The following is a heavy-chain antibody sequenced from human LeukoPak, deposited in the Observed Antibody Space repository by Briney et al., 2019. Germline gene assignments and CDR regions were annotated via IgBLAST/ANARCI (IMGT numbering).Heavy chain of an antibody. CDR3: ASGYSGSLFAFDI. V-gene: IGHV4-39*01. CDR1: GGSISSSSYY. J-gene: IGHJ3*02. CDR2: IYYSGST. D-gene: IGHD5-12*01. Sequence: SETLSLTCTVSGGSISSSSYYWGWIRQPPGQGLEWIGSIYYSGSTYYNPSLKSRVTISVDTSKNQFSLKLSSVTAADTAVYYCASGYSGSLFAFDIWGQGTMVTVSS.